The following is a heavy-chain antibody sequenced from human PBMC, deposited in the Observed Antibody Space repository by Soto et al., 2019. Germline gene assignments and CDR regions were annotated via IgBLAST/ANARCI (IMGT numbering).Heavy chain of an antibody. CDR2: VSIGGST. CDR3: AKRSGAGGHFDY. D-gene: IGHD2-15*01. Sequence: DVQLLESGGGLVQPEGSLRLSCAASGFTFSSYAMGWVRQGPGKGLEWVAVVSIGGSTHYADSVRGRFTISRDNSKNTLSLQTNSLTADDTAVYFCAKRSGAGGHFDYWGQGALVTVSS. CDR1: GFTFSSYA. V-gene: IGHV3-23*01. J-gene: IGHJ4*02.